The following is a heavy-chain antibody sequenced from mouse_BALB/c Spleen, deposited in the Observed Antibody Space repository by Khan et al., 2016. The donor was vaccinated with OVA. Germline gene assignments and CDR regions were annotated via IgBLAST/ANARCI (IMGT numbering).Heavy chain of an antibody. CDR2: IYPGDGRT. D-gene: IGHD1-1*01. J-gene: IGHJ1*01. CDR3: AISYYGSCWYFDV. V-gene: IGHV1S56*01. CDR1: GDTFISYY. Sequence: QVQLQQPGLELVNPGASVKMSCKASGDTFISYYIHWVKQRPGQGLEWIGWIYPGDGRTKYNEKFKGKTTLTADKSSSTAYMLLSSLTSEDSAMYFCAISYYGSCWYFDVWGAGTTVTGSS.